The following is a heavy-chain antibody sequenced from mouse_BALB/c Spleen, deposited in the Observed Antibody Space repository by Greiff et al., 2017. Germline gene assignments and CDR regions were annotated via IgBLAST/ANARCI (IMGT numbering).Heavy chain of an antibody. D-gene: IGHD1-2*01. CDR2: ISSGGSYT. CDR1: GFTFSSYA. V-gene: IGHV5-9-3*01. CDR3: ARVTTALYYAMDY. Sequence: EVQLVESGGGLVKPGGSLKLSCAASGFTFSSYAMSWVRQTPEKRLEWVATISSGGSYTYYPDSVKGRFTISRDNAKNTLYLQMSSLRSEDTAMYYCARVTTALYYAMDYWGQGTSVTVSS. J-gene: IGHJ4*01.